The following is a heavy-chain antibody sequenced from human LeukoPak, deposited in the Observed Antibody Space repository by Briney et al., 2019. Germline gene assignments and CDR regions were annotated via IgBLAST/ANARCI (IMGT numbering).Heavy chain of an antibody. CDR3: ARDGDHCSGGSCYPVTGYAFDI. CDR2: IYYSGST. V-gene: IGHV4-59*12. Sequence: SETLSLTCTVSGGSISSYYWSWIRQPPGKGLEWIGYIYYSGSTNYNPSLKSRVTISVDTSKNQFSLKLSSVTAADTAVYYCARDGDHCSGGSCYPVTGYAFDIWGQGTMVTVSS. D-gene: IGHD2-15*01. CDR1: GGSISSYY. J-gene: IGHJ3*02.